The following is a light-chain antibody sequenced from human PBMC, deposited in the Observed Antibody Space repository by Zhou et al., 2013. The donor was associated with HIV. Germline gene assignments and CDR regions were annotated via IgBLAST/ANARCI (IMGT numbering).Light chain of an antibody. CDR1: QGIRNY. J-gene: IGKJ1*01. CDR3: QKXNSXPQT. V-gene: IGKV1-27*01. Sequence: DIQMTQSPSSLSASVGDRVTITCRASQGIRNYVAWYQQKPGKVPKVLIYAASTLQSGVPSRFSGSGSGTDFTLTISSLQPEDVATYHCQKXNSXPQTFGQGTKVEIK. CDR2: AAS.